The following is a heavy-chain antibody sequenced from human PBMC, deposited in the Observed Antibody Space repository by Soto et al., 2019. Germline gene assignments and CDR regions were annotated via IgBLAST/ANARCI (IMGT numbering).Heavy chain of an antibody. CDR2: FDPEDGET. Sequence: ASVKVSCKVSGYTLTELSMHWVRQAPGKGLEWMGGFDPEDGETIYAQKFQGRVTMTEDTSTDTAYMELSSLRSEDTAVYYCATDLTLGDYSYFDYWGQGTLVTVSS. V-gene: IGHV1-24*01. D-gene: IGHD4-17*01. J-gene: IGHJ4*02. CDR3: ATDLTLGDYSYFDY. CDR1: GYTLTELS.